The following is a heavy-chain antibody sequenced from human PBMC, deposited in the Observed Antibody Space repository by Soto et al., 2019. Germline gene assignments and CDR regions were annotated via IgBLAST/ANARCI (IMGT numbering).Heavy chain of an antibody. CDR2: ISSTTNYI. J-gene: IGHJ4*02. CDR3: ARESEDLTSNFDY. V-gene: IGHV3-21*01. Sequence: EVQLVESGGGLVRPGGSLRLSCAASGFTFSRYSMNWVRQAQGKGLEWVSSISSTTNYIYYADSMKGRFTVSRDNAKNSVYLDMNILSAEDTAVYYCARESEDLTSNFDYWGQGTLVTVSS. CDR1: GFTFSRYS.